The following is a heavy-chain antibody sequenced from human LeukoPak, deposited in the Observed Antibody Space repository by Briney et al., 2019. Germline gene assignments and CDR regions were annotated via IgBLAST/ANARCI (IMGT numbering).Heavy chain of an antibody. J-gene: IGHJ4*02. CDR1: GYTFTGYY. V-gene: IGHV1-2*02. Sequence: ASVKVSCKASGYTFTGYYMHWVRQAPGQGLEWMGWINPNSGGTNYAQKFQGRVTMTRDTSISTAYMELSRLRSDDTAVYYCARETPYYGSGSYYNEFDYWGQGTLVTVSS. CDR2: INPNSGGT. CDR3: ARETPYYGSGSYYNEFDY. D-gene: IGHD3-10*01.